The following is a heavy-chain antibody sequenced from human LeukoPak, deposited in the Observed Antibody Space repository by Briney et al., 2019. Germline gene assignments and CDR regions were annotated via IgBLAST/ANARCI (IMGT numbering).Heavy chain of an antibody. CDR2: IYYSGST. D-gene: IGHD6-13*01. CDR3: AREVLDSSSPNWFDP. V-gene: IGHV4-39*07. J-gene: IGHJ5*02. CDR1: GGSISSSSYY. Sequence: SETLSLTCTVSGGSISSSSYYWGWIRQPPGTGLEWIGSIYYSGSTYYNPSLKSRVTISVDTSKNQFSLKLSSVTAADTAVYYCAREVLDSSSPNWFDPWGQGTLVTVSS.